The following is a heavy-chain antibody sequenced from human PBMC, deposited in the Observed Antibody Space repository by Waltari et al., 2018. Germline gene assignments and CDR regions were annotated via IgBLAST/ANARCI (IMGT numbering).Heavy chain of an antibody. CDR3: ARLSGYCDDTGCYGHYAMDV. CDR2: FYSPGNL. J-gene: IGHJ6*02. V-gene: IGHV4-39*02. CDR1: GGSVSTTSYS. Sequence: QLQLQESGPGLVKPSETLSLTCTVSGGSVSTTSYSWAWVRQSPGKGLEWIGTFYSPGNLSYNPSPTSRVTISVDSPQNHLSLRLSSVTAADTAVYYCARLSGYCDDTGCYGHYAMDVWGQGTTVTVSS. D-gene: IGHD2-2*01.